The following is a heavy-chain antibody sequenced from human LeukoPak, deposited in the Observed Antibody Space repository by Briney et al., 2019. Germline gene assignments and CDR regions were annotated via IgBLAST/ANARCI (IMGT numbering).Heavy chain of an antibody. CDR2: ISGSGGST. CDR3: AKEYSSSWHANSRDFDY. D-gene: IGHD6-13*01. J-gene: IGHJ4*02. Sequence: GGSLRLSCAASGFTFSSYAMSWVRQAPGKGLEWVSAISGSGGSTYYADSVKGRFTISRDNSKNTLYLQMNSLRAEDTAVYYCAKEYSSSWHANSRDFDYWGQGTLVTVSS. V-gene: IGHV3-23*01. CDR1: GFTFSSYA.